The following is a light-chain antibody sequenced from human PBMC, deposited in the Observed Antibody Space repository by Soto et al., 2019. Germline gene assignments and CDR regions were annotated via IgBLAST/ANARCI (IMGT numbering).Light chain of an antibody. Sequence: QSALTQPASVSGSPGQSIAISCTGTSSDVGAYDYVSWYQQHPGKAPKVMIYDVSNRPSGVSNRFSGSKSDNTASMTISGLQAEDEADDYCSSYTSSSTYVFGTGTKLTVL. CDR2: DVS. CDR1: SSDVGAYDY. CDR3: SSYTSSSTYV. J-gene: IGLJ1*01. V-gene: IGLV2-14*01.